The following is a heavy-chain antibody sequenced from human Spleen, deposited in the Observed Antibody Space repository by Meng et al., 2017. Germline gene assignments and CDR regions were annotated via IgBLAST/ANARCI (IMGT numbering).Heavy chain of an antibody. CDR3: ARDGYNRDYYYGMDV. CDR2: INPNSGGT. Sequence: ASVKVSCKASGYTFTGYYMNWVRQAPGQGLEWMGWINPNSGGTNYAQKFQGRVTMTRDTSISTAYMELSRLRSDDTAVYYCARDGYNRDYYYGMDVWGQGTTVTVSS. V-gene: IGHV1-2*02. CDR1: GYTFTGYY. J-gene: IGHJ6*01. D-gene: IGHD5-24*01.